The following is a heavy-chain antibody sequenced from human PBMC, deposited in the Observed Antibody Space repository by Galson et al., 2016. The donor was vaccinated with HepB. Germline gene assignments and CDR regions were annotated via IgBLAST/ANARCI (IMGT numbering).Heavy chain of an antibody. CDR1: GFPFSSYS. D-gene: IGHD1-26*01. CDR2: ISSASSAI. CDR3: ARGAVGATILGNWFDP. J-gene: IGHJ5*02. Sequence: LRLSCAASGFPFSSYSMNWVRQAPGKGLEWVSYISSASSAIFYADSVKGRFTISRDNAKNSLYLQMNSLRDEDSAVYFCARGAVGATILGNWFDPWGQGTLVTVSS. V-gene: IGHV3-48*02.